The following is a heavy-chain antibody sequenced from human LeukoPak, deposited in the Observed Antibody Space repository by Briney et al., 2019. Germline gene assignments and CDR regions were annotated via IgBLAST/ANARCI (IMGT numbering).Heavy chain of an antibody. Sequence: PSETLSLTCAVSGGSISSTNWWTWVRQPPGMGLEWIGEVHHSGSTNYNPSLKSRVTISVDTSKNQFSLKLSSVTAADTAVYYCARGTGYWKYYYYYGMDVWGQGTTVTVSS. CDR3: ARGTGYWKYYYYYGMDV. CDR2: VHHSGST. J-gene: IGHJ6*02. V-gene: IGHV4-4*02. D-gene: IGHD2-2*03. CDR1: GGSISSTNW.